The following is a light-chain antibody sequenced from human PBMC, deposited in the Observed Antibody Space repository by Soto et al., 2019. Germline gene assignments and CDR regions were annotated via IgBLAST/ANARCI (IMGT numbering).Light chain of an antibody. V-gene: IGLV2-14*01. Sequence: QSALTQPASVSGSPGQSITISCTGTSSDVGGYNYVSWYQQHPGKAPKLMIYEVSNRPSGVSNRFSGSKSGNTASLTISGLQADDEADYFCSSYTTSSTLFGGGTKLTGL. CDR3: SSYTTSSTL. CDR1: SSDVGGYNY. CDR2: EVS. J-gene: IGLJ3*02.